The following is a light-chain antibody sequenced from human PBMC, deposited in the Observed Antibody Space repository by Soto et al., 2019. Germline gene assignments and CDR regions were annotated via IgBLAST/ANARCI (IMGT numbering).Light chain of an antibody. V-gene: IGKV3-20*01. CDR3: QQYGDSPWT. Sequence: EIVLTQSPGTLSLSPGERATLSCRASQSVSSSYLAWYQQKPGQAPRLLIYGASSRATGIPDRFSGSGSGTDFTLIISGVEAEDFAMYYCQQYGDSPWTFGQGTRVDFK. CDR1: QSVSSSY. J-gene: IGKJ1*01. CDR2: GAS.